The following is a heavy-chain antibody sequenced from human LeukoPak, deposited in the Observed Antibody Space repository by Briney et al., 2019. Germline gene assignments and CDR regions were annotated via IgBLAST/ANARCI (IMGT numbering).Heavy chain of an antibody. V-gene: IGHV1-8*02. CDR1: GYTFTSYY. CDR3: ATHNGDYAFDS. Sequence: ASVKVSCKASGYTFTSYYMHWVRQAAGHRLEWMGWMNPNDGAAGSPQKFRGRVTMTRDTSINTAYMELSTLRFEDSAVYYCATHNGDYAFDSWGQGTLVTVSS. J-gene: IGHJ5*01. CDR2: MNPNDGAA. D-gene: IGHD4-17*01.